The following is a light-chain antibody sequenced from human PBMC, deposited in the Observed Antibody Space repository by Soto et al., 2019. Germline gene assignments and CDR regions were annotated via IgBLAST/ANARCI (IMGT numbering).Light chain of an antibody. V-gene: IGLV1-40*01. CDR1: SSNIGAGYD. Sequence: QSVLTQPPSVSGAPGQRVTISCTGSSSNIGAGYDVPWYQQLPGTAPKLLIYGNSNRPSGVSDRFSGSKSATSASLAITGLQDEDEADYYCRSYDSSLSGVVFGGGTKLTVL. CDR2: GNS. J-gene: IGLJ2*01. CDR3: RSYDSSLSGVV.